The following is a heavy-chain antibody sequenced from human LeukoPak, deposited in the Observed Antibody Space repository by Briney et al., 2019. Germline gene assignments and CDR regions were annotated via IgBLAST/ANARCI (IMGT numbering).Heavy chain of an antibody. CDR3: ARAGDSSSWYSLDY. J-gene: IGHJ4*02. D-gene: IGHD6-13*01. CDR1: GGSISSYY. V-gene: IGHV4-59*12. Sequence: PSETLSLTCTVSGGSISSYYWSWIRQPPGKGLEWIGYIYYSGSTNYNPSLKSRVTISVDRSKNQFSLKLSSVTAADTAVYYCARAGDSSSWYSLDYWGQGTLVTVSS. CDR2: IYYSGST.